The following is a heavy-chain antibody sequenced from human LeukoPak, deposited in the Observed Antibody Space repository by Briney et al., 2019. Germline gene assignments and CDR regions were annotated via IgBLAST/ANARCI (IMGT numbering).Heavy chain of an antibody. CDR3: AKGLRGSQSNYYGMDV. Sequence: PGGSLRLSCAASGFTVSSNYMSWVRQAPGKGLGWVSAISGSGGSTYYADSVKGRFTISRDNSKNTLYLQMNSLRAEDTAVYYCAKGLRGSQSNYYGMDVWGQGTTVTVSS. CDR1: GFTVSSNY. D-gene: IGHD3-16*01. V-gene: IGHV3-23*01. J-gene: IGHJ6*02. CDR2: ISGSGGST.